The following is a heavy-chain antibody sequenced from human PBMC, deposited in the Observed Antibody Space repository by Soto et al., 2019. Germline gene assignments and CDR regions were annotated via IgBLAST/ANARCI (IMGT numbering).Heavy chain of an antibody. CDR2: IGGSGGST. CDR3: AKRAAGTSFDY. D-gene: IGHD6-13*01. Sequence: EVQLLESGGGLVQPGGSLRLSCAASGFTFSSYAMSWVRQAPGKGLEWVSVIGGSGGSTYYADAVKGRFTISRDNSKNTLHLQMYRLRAEDTAVYYCAKRAAGTSFDYWGQGTLVTVSS. J-gene: IGHJ4*02. CDR1: GFTFSSYA. V-gene: IGHV3-23*01.